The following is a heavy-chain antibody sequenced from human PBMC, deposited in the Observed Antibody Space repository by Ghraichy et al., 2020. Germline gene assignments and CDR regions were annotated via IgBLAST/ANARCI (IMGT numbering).Heavy chain of an antibody. CDR3: ARDSGECNWNYGRLAFVI. V-gene: IGHV3-30-3*01. CDR2: ISYDGSNT. Sequence: GGSLRLSCAASGFTFGSYAMNWVRQAPGKGLEWVAVISYDGSNTYYADSVKGRFTISRDNSKNTLYLQMNSLRAEDTAEYYCARDSGECNWNYGRLAFVIWGQGTTVTVSS. J-gene: IGHJ3*02. CDR1: GFTFGSYA. D-gene: IGHD1-7*01.